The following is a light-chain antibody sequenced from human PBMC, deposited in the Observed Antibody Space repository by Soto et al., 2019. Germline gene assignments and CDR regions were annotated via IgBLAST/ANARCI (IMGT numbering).Light chain of an antibody. CDR2: RNN. Sequence: QSVLTQPPSASGTPGQRVNISCSGSSSNIGSNYVYWYRQLPGTAPKLLIYRNNQRPSGVPDRVSGSKSGTSASLAISGLRSEDEADYYCAAWDDSPSGPVFGGGTQLTVL. CDR1: SSNIGSNY. CDR3: AAWDDSPSGPV. J-gene: IGLJ7*01. V-gene: IGLV1-47*01.